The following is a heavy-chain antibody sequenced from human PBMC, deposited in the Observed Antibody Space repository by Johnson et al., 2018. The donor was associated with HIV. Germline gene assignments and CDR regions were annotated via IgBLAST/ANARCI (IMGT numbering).Heavy chain of an antibody. CDR3: ARDGTNYNFWSGYLDAFDI. D-gene: IGHD3-3*01. J-gene: IGHJ3*02. V-gene: IGHV3-7*01. Sequence: VQLVESGGGLVQPGGSLRLSCAASGFTFSSYWMSWVRQAPGKGLEWVANIKHDGSEKYYVDSVKGRFTISRDNAQHSLYLQMNSLRAEDTAVYYCARDGTNYNFWSGYLDAFDIWGQGTMVTVSS. CDR1: GFTFSSYW. CDR2: IKHDGSEK.